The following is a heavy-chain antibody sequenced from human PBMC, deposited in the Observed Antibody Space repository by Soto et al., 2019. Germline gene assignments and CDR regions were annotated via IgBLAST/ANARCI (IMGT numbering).Heavy chain of an antibody. CDR1: GFTFSSYG. J-gene: IGHJ4*02. V-gene: IGHV3-30*03. D-gene: IGHD1-26*01. CDR2: ISYDGSTK. Sequence: GGSLRLSCAASGFTFSSYGMHWVRQAPGKGLEWVAVISYDGSTKYYADSVKGRFTIYRHNSKNMLYLQMNSLRAEDTAVYYCARDGSNYFDYWGQGNLVTVSS. CDR3: ARDGSNYFDY.